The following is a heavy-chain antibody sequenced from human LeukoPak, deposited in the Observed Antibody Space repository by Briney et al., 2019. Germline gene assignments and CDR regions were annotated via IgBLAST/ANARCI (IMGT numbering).Heavy chain of an antibody. Sequence: GGSLRLSCAASGFTFSSYAMSWVRQAPGKGLEWVSAISASGGSTYYADSVKGRFTISRDNSKNTLYLQMNNLRDEDTAVYYCAKDLGLQVGASPFDYWGQGTLVTVSS. J-gene: IGHJ4*02. V-gene: IGHV3-23*01. CDR1: GFTFSSYA. CDR2: ISASGGST. CDR3: AKDLGLQVGASPFDY. D-gene: IGHD1-26*01.